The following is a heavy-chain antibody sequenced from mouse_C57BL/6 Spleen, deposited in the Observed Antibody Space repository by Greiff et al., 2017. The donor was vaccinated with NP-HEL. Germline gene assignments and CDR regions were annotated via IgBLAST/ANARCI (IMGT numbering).Heavy chain of an antibody. CDR3: ERQYYYGSSYGLAY. J-gene: IGHJ3*01. V-gene: IGHV1-18*01. CDR2: INPNNGGT. CDR1: GYTFTDYN. Sequence: DVQLQESGPELVKPGASVKIPCKASGYTFTDYNMDWVKQSHGKSLEWIGDINPNNGGTIYNQKFKGKAILTVDKSSSTAYMELRSLTSEDTAVYYCERQYYYGSSYGLAYWGKGTLVTVSA. D-gene: IGHD1-1*01.